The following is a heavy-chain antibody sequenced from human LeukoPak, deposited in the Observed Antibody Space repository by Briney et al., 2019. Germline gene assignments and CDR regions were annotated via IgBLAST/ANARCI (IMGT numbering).Heavy chain of an antibody. CDR2: ISSSSSYI. D-gene: IGHD1-26*01. CDR1: GFTFSSYS. CDR3: ASNSGSYFGYAGTFDY. Sequence: GGSLSVSCAASGFTFSSYSMKWVRQAPGKGLEWVSSISSSSSYIYYADSVKGRFTISRDNAKNSLYLQMNSLRAEDTAVYYCASNSGSYFGYAGTFDYWGQGTLVTVS. J-gene: IGHJ4*02. V-gene: IGHV3-21*01.